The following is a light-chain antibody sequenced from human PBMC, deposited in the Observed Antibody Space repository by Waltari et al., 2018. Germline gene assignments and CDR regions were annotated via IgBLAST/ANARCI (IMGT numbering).Light chain of an antibody. V-gene: IGLV1-47*01. CDR1: ISNIGTHY. CDR3: ATRDEGPTVV. CDR2: LTQ. J-gene: IGLJ2*01. Sequence: QSVLTQPPSASGTPGQSVTISCSGRISNIGTHYVYWYQQLPGTAPKLLIYLTQQRPSGVPDRFSASKSGTSASLAISGLRFEDEADYYCATRDEGPTVVFGGGTKLTVL.